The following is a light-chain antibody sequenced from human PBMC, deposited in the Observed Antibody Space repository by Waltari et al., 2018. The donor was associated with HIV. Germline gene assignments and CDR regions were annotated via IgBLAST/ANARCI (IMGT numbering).Light chain of an antibody. J-gene: IGLJ1*01. CDR1: ALPKQY. Sequence: SYELTQPPSVSVSPGQTARLTCSGDALPKQYVYWYQQKPGQAPELLIYKDTERPSGIPERFSGSSSGTTVTLTISGVQAEDEADNYCHSSDSSGTYVFGTGTKVTVL. CDR2: KDT. V-gene: IGLV3-25*03. CDR3: HSSDSSGTYV.